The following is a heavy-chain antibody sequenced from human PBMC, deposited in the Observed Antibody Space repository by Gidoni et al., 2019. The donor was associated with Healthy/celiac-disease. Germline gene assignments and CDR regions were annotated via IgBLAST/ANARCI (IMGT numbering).Heavy chain of an antibody. V-gene: IGHV3-7*04. Sequence: EVQLVESGVGWVQPGGSLRLSCAASGFTFSSYWMSWVRQAPGKGLEWVANIKQDGSEKYYVDSVKGRFTISRDNAKNSLYLQMNSLRAEDTAVYYCARGSDYDILTGYPIYYFDYWGQGTLVTVSS. J-gene: IGHJ4*02. CDR1: GFTFSSYW. CDR2: IKQDGSEK. CDR3: ARGSDYDILTGYPIYYFDY. D-gene: IGHD3-9*01.